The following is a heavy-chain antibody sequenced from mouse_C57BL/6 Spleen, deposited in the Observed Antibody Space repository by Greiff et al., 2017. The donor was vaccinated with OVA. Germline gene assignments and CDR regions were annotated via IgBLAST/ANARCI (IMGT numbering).Heavy chain of an antibody. CDR2: ISYDGSN. CDR1: GYSITSGYY. D-gene: IGHD1-1*01. V-gene: IGHV3-6*01. J-gene: IGHJ4*01. Sequence: EVQLQESGPGLVKPSQSLSLTCSVTGYSITSGYYWNWIRQFPGNKLEWMGYISYDGSNNYNPSLKNRISITRDTSKNQFFLKLNSVTTEDTATYDCARGELLLRGRDYWGQGTSVTVSS. CDR3: ARGELLLRGRDY.